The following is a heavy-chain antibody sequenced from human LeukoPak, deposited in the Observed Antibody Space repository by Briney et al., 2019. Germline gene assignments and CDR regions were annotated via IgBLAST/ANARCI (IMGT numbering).Heavy chain of an antibody. CDR1: GGSLSDYY. J-gene: IGHJ6*04. V-gene: IGHV4-34*01. CDR3: ARAAGFMGV. CDR2: INHSGTT. Sequence: SETLSLTCAVHGGSLSDYYWGWIRQSPGKGLEWIGEINHSGTTNYNPSLKRRVTISLDTSNNQFSLKLTSVTAADTAMYYCARAAGFMGVWGKGTTVTVSS.